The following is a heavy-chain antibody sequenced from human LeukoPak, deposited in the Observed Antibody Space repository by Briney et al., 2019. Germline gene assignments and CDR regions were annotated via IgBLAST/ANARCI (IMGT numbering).Heavy chain of an antibody. CDR1: GFTFSDYY. V-gene: IGHV3-11*06. CDR3: ARDCRYYYDSSGYCV. J-gene: IGHJ3*01. D-gene: IGHD3-22*01. CDR2: ISSSSSYT. Sequence: GGSLRLSCAASGFTFSDYYMSWIRQAPGKGLEWVSYISSSSSYTNYADSVKGRFTISRDNAKNSLYLQMNGLRAEDTAVYYCARDCRYYYDSSGYCVWGQGTMVTVSS.